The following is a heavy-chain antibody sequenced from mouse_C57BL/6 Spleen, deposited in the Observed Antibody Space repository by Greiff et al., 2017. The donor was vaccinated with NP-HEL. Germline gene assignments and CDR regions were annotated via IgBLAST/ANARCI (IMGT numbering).Heavy chain of an antibody. J-gene: IGHJ3*01. V-gene: IGHV1-55*01. Sequence: QVQLQQPGAELVKPGASVKMSCKASGYTFTSYWITWVKQRPGQGLEWIGDIYPGSGSTNYNEKFKSKATLTVDTSSSTAYMQLSSLTSEDSAVYYCAREGGYDRGFAYWGQGTLVTVSA. CDR3: AREGGYDRGFAY. D-gene: IGHD2-2*01. CDR2: IYPGSGST. CDR1: GYTFTSYW.